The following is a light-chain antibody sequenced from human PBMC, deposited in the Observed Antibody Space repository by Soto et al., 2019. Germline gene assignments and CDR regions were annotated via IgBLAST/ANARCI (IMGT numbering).Light chain of an antibody. V-gene: IGKV1-5*01. CDR2: DAS. J-gene: IGKJ1*01. CDR3: QHYNSDSEA. Sequence: DIQMTQSPSSLSASVGDRVTITYRASQSISNWLAWYQQKPGKAPKLLIYDASTLESGVPSRFSGGGFGTGFTLTISSLQPDDFATYYCQHYNSDSEAFGQGTKVDIK. CDR1: QSISNW.